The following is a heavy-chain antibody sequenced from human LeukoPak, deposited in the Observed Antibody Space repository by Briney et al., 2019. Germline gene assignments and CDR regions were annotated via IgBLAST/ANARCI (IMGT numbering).Heavy chain of an antibody. CDR1: GDTISSSSSY. CDR2: IYYSGST. CDR3: ARSPEGVAAAGTDFDY. D-gene: IGHD6-13*01. Sequence: SETLSLTCTVSGDTISSSSSYWGWIRQPPGEGLEWIGSIYYSGSTYYNPSLKSRVTISVDTSKNQFSLKLSSVTAADTAVYYCARSPEGVAAAGTDFDYWGQGTLVTVSS. J-gene: IGHJ4*02. V-gene: IGHV4-39*07.